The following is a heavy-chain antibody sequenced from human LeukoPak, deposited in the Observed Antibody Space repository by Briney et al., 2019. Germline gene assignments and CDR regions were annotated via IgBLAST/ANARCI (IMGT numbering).Heavy chain of an antibody. CDR3: AKDLFPEYCNSVSCYSNFGY. J-gene: IGHJ4*02. D-gene: IGHD2-15*01. CDR2: ISGSGSST. V-gene: IGHV3-23*01. CDR1: GFTFSSYA. Sequence: GGSLRLSCAASGFTFSSYAMNWVRQAPGKGLEWVSGISGSGSSTYYADSVKGRFTISRDNSKNTLYLQMNSLRAEDTAVYYCAKDLFPEYCNSVSCYSNFGYWGQGTLVTVSS.